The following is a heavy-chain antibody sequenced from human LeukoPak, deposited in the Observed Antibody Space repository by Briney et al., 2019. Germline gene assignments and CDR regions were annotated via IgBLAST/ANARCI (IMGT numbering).Heavy chain of an antibody. CDR1: GLTFSSYW. V-gene: IGHV3-74*01. J-gene: IGHJ4*02. Sequence: GGSLRLSCAASGLTFSSYWMHWVRQAPGKGLVGVSRINDDGRSTSYADSVKGRFTISRDNAKNSLYLQMNSLRAEDTAVYYCAGEAGRNYGGYDYWGQGTLVTVSS. D-gene: IGHD5-12*01. CDR2: INDDGRST. CDR3: AGEAGRNYGGYDY.